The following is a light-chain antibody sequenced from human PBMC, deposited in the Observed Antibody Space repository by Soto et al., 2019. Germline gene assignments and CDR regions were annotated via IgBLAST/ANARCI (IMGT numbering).Light chain of an antibody. Sequence: EIVMTQSPATLSMSPGERATLSCRASQSVSSNLAWYQQKPGQAPRLLIYGASTRATGIPARFSGSGSGTEFTLNISSLQSEDVAVYYCQQYNNWPRGTFGQGTKLEIK. CDR1: QSVSSN. V-gene: IGKV3-15*01. CDR3: QQYNNWPRGT. CDR2: GAS. J-gene: IGKJ2*02.